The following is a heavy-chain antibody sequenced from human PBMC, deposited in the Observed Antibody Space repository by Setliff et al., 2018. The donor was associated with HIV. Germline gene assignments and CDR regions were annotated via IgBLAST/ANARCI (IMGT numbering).Heavy chain of an antibody. CDR1: GGSISSHY. CDR2: IYYSGST. D-gene: IGHD4-4*01. Sequence: TLSLTCTVSGGSISSHYWSWIRQPPGKGLEWIGYIYYSGSTNYNPSLKSRVTISVDTSKNQFSLKLSSVTAADTAVYYCARELRVTGIYYYYYMDVWGKGTTVTVSS. CDR3: ARELRVTGIYYYYYMDV. J-gene: IGHJ6*03. V-gene: IGHV4-59*11.